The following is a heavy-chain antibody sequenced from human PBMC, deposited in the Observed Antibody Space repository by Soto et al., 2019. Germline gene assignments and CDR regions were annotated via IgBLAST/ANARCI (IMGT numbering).Heavy chain of an antibody. CDR3: ASLGYCSTGSCNRVGSNP. CDR1: GFTFSSYS. Sequence: PGGSLRLSCAASGFTFSSYSMNWVRQAPGKGLEWVSYISSSSIISYSDSVKGRFTISRDNAKNSLYLQMNSLRDEDTAVYYCASLGYCSTGSCNRVGSNPWGQGTLVTVSS. J-gene: IGHJ5*02. V-gene: IGHV3-48*02. CDR2: ISSSSII. D-gene: IGHD2-15*01.